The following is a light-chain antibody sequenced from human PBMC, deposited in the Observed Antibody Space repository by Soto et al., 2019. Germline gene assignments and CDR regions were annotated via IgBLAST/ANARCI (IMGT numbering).Light chain of an antibody. CDR3: QQYDNLPLT. CDR1: QDISNY. Sequence: DIQMTQSPSSLSASVGDRVTITCQASQDISNYLNWYQQKPGKATKLLIYDASNLEKGVPSRFSESASGTDFTLTISSLQPEDIATYYCQQYDNLPLTLGGGTKLEIK. CDR2: DAS. V-gene: IGKV1-33*01. J-gene: IGKJ4*01.